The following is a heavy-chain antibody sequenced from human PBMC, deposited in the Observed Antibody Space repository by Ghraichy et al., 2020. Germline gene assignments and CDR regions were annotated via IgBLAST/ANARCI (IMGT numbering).Heavy chain of an antibody. CDR2: IKQDGSEK. CDR1: GFTFSSYW. V-gene: IGHV3-7*01. D-gene: IGHD6-13*01. Sequence: GGSLRLSCAASGFTFSSYWMSWVRQAPGKGLEWVANIKQDGSEKYYVDSVKGRFSISRDNTKNSLYLQMNSLRAEDTAVYYCASDVWPAGTPFDNWGQGTLVSVSS. CDR3: ASDVWPAGTPFDN. J-gene: IGHJ4*02.